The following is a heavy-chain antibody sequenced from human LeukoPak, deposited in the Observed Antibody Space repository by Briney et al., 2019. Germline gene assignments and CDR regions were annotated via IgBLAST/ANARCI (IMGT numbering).Heavy chain of an antibody. D-gene: IGHD3-9*01. J-gene: IGHJ5*02. CDR1: GGSISNYY. CDR2: IYYSGST. Sequence: MPSETLSLTCTVSGGSISNYYWSWIRQPPGKGLEWIGYIYYSGSTNYKSSLKSRVTISVDTSKNQFSLKLSSVTAADTAVYYCARLTGYSSESWFDPWGQGTLVTVSS. CDR3: ARLTGYSSESWFDP. V-gene: IGHV4-59*01.